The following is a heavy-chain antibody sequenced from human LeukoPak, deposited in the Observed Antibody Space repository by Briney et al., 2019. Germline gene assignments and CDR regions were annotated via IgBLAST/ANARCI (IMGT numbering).Heavy chain of an antibody. CDR1: GFTFTSAW. V-gene: IGHV3-15*01. Sequence: PGGSLRLSCAASGFTFTSAWMNWVRQVPGQGLEWVGHIKPKTDGGTTDYAAPVKGRFTISRDDSKSTLYLQMDSLKTEDTAVYYCTRGHYGRWGQGTLVTVSS. CDR3: TRGHYGR. CDR2: IKPKTDGGTT. D-gene: IGHD3-10*01. J-gene: IGHJ4*02.